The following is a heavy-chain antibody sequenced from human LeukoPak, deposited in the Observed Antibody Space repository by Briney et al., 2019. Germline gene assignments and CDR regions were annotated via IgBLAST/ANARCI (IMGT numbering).Heavy chain of an antibody. D-gene: IGHD6-13*01. J-gene: IGHJ4*02. CDR3: AKGGSSNWYYFGY. CDR2: ITGGGGST. V-gene: IGHV3-23*01. Sequence: GGSLRLSCAASGFTFRSYEMNWVRQAPGKGLEWVSDITGGGGSTNYADSVKGRFTISRDNSKNTLYLQMNSLRAEDTAVYYCAKGGSSNWYYFGYWGQGTLGTVSS. CDR1: GFTFRSYE.